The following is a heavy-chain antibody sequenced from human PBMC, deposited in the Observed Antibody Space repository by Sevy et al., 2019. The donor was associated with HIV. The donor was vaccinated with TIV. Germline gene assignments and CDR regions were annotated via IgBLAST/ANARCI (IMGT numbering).Heavy chain of an antibody. Sequence: ASVKVSCKASGYTFTGYYMHWVRQAPGQGLEWMGWINPNSGGTNYAQRFQGRVTMTRETPISTAYMELSRLRSDDTAVYYCAKSIWFGELLIGYWGQGTLVTVS. D-gene: IGHD3-10*01. CDR3: AKSIWFGELLIGY. CDR2: INPNSGGT. V-gene: IGHV1-2*02. CDR1: GYTFTGYY. J-gene: IGHJ4*02.